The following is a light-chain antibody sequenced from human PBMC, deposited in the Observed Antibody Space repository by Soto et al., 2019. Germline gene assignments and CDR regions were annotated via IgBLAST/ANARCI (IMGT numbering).Light chain of an antibody. CDR2: EVS. J-gene: IGLJ2*01. CDR1: SSDVGGYNG. Sequence: QSVLTQPPSASGSPGQSVTISCTGTSSDVGGYNGVSWYQQHPGKAPKLMIYEVSKRPSGVPDRFSGSKSGNTASLTVSGLQAEDEADYYCSSYAGSNIPVVFGGGTKVTVL. CDR3: SSYAGSNIPVV. V-gene: IGLV2-8*01.